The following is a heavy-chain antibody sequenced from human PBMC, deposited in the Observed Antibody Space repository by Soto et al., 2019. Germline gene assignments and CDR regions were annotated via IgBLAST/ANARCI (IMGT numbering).Heavy chain of an antibody. CDR2: ISYDGSNK. CDR1: GFTFSSYG. J-gene: IGHJ4*02. CDR3: AKALYWCFDY. V-gene: IGHV3-30*18. Sequence: GGSLRLSCAASGFTFSSYGMHWVRQAPGKGLEWVAVISYDGSNKYYADSVKGRFTISRDNSKNTLYLQMNSLRAEDTAVYYCAKALYWCFDYWGQGTLVTVSS. D-gene: IGHD2-8*02.